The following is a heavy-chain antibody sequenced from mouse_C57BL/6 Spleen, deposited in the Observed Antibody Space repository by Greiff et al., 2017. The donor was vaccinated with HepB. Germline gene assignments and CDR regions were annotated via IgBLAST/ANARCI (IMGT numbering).Heavy chain of an antibody. CDR3: ARKGSRGNWYFDV. D-gene: IGHD1-1*02. Sequence: VQLKQSGPELVKPGASVKMSCKASGYTFTDYNMHWVKQSHGKSLEWIGYINPNNGGTSYNQKFKGKATLTVNKSSSTAYMELRSLTSEDSAVYYCARKGSRGNWYFDVWGTGTTVTVSS. J-gene: IGHJ1*03. CDR1: GYTFTDYN. V-gene: IGHV1-22*01. CDR2: INPNNGGT.